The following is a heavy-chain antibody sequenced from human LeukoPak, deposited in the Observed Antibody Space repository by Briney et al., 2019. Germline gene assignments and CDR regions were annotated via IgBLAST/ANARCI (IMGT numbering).Heavy chain of an antibody. CDR3: ARGRGYSGYENWFDP. CDR2: IYHSGST. D-gene: IGHD5-12*01. CDR1: GGSINSDY. Sequence: SETLSLTCSVSGGSINSDYWNWIRQPPGKGLEWIGYIYHSGSTNYNPSLKSRVTISVDTSKNQFSLKLSSVTAADTAVYYCARGRGYSGYENWFDPWGQGTLVTVSS. V-gene: IGHV4-59*12. J-gene: IGHJ5*02.